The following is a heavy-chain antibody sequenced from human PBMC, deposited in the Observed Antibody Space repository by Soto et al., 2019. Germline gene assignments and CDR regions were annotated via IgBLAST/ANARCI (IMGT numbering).Heavy chain of an antibody. V-gene: IGHV4-4*02. CDR2: IYHTGSA. D-gene: IGHD1-26*01. CDR3: ARGPRSGSYSVDGFDV. Sequence: LSLTCVVSGTSLSTSNWWSWVRQPPGKGLEWIGEIYHTGSASCSPSLKSRVSMSIDKSKNQFSLRLTDVTAADTAKYYCARGPRSGSYSVDGFDVWGQGTVVTVSS. J-gene: IGHJ3*01. CDR1: GTSLSTSNW.